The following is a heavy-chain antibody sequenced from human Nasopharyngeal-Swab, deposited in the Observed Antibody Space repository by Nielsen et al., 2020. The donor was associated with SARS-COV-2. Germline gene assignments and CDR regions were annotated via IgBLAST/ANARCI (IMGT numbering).Heavy chain of an antibody. Sequence: GGSLRLSCVRSGAPFADFAVDWVRHSAERGLEWVASISTSGGYIYYPPQLEGRFSVSRDNSKNSVFLHMKTLRADDTAVYYCAREVPYSGHDDAFDIWGQGTMVTVSA. CDR1: GAPFADFA. CDR3: AREVPYSGHDDAFDI. V-gene: IGHV3-21*01. D-gene: IGHD5-12*01. J-gene: IGHJ3*02. CDR2: ISTSGGYI.